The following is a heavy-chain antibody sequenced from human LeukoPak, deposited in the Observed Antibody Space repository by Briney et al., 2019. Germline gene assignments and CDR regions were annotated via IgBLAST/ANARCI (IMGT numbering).Heavy chain of an antibody. Sequence: GGSLRLSCAASGFTFENHAMHWVHQGPGKGLEWISLIRGDGASTYYADPVKGRFTISRDNSKNSLFLHMTNLRIDDTALYYCAKDMDYYDSGLDSWGQGTLVTVTS. CDR1: GFTFENHA. D-gene: IGHD3-22*01. V-gene: IGHV3-43*02. CDR2: IRGDGAST. J-gene: IGHJ4*02. CDR3: AKDMDYYDSGLDS.